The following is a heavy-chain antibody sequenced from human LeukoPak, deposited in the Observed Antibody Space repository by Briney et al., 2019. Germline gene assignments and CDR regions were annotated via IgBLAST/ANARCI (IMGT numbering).Heavy chain of an antibody. J-gene: IGHJ4*02. CDR1: GFNFSNYA. Sequence: GGSLRLSYAASGFNFSNYAMSWVRQAPGKGLEWVSAISGSGGSTYYADSVKGRFTISRDNSKNTLYLQMNSLSAGDTAVYYCAKDIPYYYDSNVYYWGQGTLVTVSS. CDR3: AKDIPYYYDSNVYY. D-gene: IGHD3-22*01. CDR2: ISGSGGST. V-gene: IGHV3-23*01.